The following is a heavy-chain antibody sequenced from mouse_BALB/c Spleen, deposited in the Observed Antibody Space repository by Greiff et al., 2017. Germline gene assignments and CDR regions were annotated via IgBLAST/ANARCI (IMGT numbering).Heavy chain of an antibody. V-gene: IGHV1S81*02. CDR1: GYTFTSYW. J-gene: IGHJ4*01. Sequence: QVQLQQPGAELVKPGASVKLSCKASGYTFTSYWMHWVKQRPGQGLEWIGEINPSNGRTNYNEKFKSKATLTVDKSSSTAYMQLSSLTSEDSAVYYCARVGIDWYGNYGYWGQGTSVTVSS. CDR2: INPSNGRT. D-gene: IGHD2-10*02. CDR3: ARVGIDWYGNYGY.